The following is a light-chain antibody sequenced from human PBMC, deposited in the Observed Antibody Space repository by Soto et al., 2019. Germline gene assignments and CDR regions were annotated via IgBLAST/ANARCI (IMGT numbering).Light chain of an antibody. J-gene: IGKJ3*01. CDR2: DAS. CDR1: QDFSNY. Sequence: DIQMTQSPSSLSASVGDRVTITCQASQDFSNYLNWYQQKPGKAPKLLIYDASNLETGVPSRFSGSGSGTYFTFAIISLHPEDIATYYCQQYDNLPPFTFGPGTKVDI. V-gene: IGKV1-33*01. CDR3: QQYDNLPPFT.